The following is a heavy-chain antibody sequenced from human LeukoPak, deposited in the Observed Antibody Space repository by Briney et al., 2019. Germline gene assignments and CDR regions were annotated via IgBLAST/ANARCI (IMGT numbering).Heavy chain of an antibody. J-gene: IGHJ5*02. CDR1: GGSISSSDYY. D-gene: IGHD2-8*01. Sequence: SETLSLTCTVSGGSISSSDYYWGWIRQPPGKGPEWIGNIYYTGSSSYNSSLKSRVTISVDTSKNQFSLQLSSVTAADTAVYYCARENYCNNGVCWAFDPWGQGTLVTVSS. CDR2: IYYTGSS. CDR3: ARENYCNNGVCWAFDP. V-gene: IGHV4-39*07.